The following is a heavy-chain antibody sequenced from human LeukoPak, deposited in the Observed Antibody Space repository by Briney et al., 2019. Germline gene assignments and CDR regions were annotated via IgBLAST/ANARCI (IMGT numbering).Heavy chain of an antibody. CDR1: GGSISSYY. D-gene: IGHD7-27*01. J-gene: IGHJ4*02. V-gene: IGHV4-59*08. Sequence: SETLSLTCTVSGGSISSYYWSWIRQPPGKGLEWIGYIYYSGSTNYNPSLKSRVTISVDTSKNQFSLKLSSVTAADTAVYYCARHLGKRFDYWGQGTLVTVSS. CDR2: IYYSGST. CDR3: ARHLGKRFDY.